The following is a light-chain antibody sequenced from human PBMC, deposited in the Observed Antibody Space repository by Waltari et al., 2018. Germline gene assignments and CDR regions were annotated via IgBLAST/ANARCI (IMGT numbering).Light chain of an antibody. CDR1: RSNLGNNA. J-gene: IGLJ1*01. V-gene: IGLV1-36*01. CDR3: ATWDDILNAYF. Sequence: QSVLTQPPSVSEAPRQRVTISCSGSRSNLGNNAVPWYQQVPGKAPKLLIYYDDLLPSGVSDRFSASKSGTSASLAISGLQSEDEADYYCATWDDILNAYFFGPGTKVTVL. CDR2: YDD.